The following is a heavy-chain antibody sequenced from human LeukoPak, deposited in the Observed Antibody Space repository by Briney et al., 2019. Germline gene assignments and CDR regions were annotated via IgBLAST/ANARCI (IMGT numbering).Heavy chain of an antibody. V-gene: IGHV3-30*18. Sequence: GGSLRLSCAASGFTFSSYGMHCVRQAPGKGLEWVAVISYDGSNKYYADSVKGRFTISRDNSKNTLYLQMNSLRAEDTAVYYCAKDRKRGYSYGLFDYWGQGTLVTVSS. J-gene: IGHJ4*02. CDR1: GFTFSSYG. CDR2: ISYDGSNK. D-gene: IGHD5-18*01. CDR3: AKDRKRGYSYGLFDY.